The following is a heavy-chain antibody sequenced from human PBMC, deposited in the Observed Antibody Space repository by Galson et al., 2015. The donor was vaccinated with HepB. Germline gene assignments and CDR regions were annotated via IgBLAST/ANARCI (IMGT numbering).Heavy chain of an antibody. Sequence: SVGTFSSYTISWVRQAPGQGLEWMGRIIPILGIANYAQKFQGRVTITADKSTSTAYMELSSLRSEDTAVYYCAKKSGSYSYFDIWGQGTMVTVSS. CDR1: VGTFSSYT. J-gene: IGHJ3*02. V-gene: IGHV1-69*02. CDR2: IIPILGIA. CDR3: AKKSGSYSYFDI. D-gene: IGHD1-26*01.